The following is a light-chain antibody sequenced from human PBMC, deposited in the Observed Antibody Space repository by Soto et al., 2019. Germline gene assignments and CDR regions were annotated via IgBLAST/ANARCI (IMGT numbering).Light chain of an antibody. V-gene: IGKV3-11*01. CDR1: QSVSSY. CDR2: DAS. J-gene: IGKJ2*01. Sequence: EIVLTQSPATLSLSPGERATLSCRASQSVSSYLAWYQQKPGQAPRLLIYDASNRATGIPARFSGSGSGTDFTLTISSLEPEDFAVYYCQQRSNWPLMYTFGQGTKLDIK. CDR3: QQRSNWPLMYT.